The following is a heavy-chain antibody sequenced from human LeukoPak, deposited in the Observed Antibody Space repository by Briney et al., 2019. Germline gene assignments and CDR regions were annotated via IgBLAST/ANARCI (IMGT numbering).Heavy chain of an antibody. CDR3: ARESIPGYSSGWHALDAFDI. J-gene: IGHJ3*02. CDR2: IYYSGST. D-gene: IGHD6-19*01. CDR1: GGSVSSGSYY. Sequence: SETLSLTCTVSGGSVSSGSYYWSWIRQPPGKGLEWIGYIYYSGSTNYNPSLKSRVTISVDTSKNQFSLKLSSVTAADTAVYYCARESIPGYSSGWHALDAFDIWGQGTMVTVS. V-gene: IGHV4-61*01.